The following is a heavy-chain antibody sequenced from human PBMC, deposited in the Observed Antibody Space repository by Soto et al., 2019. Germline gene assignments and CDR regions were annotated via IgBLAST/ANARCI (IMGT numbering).Heavy chain of an antibody. CDR3: ATEGVVAATADYGMDV. V-gene: IGHV3-9*01. Sequence: RRLSCAASGFTFDDYAMHWVRQAPGKGLEWVSGISWNSGSIGYADSVKGRFTISRDNAKNSLYLQMNSLRAEDTALYYCATEGVVAATADYGMDVWGQGTTVTVSS. D-gene: IGHD2-15*01. J-gene: IGHJ6*02. CDR2: ISWNSGSI. CDR1: GFTFDDYA.